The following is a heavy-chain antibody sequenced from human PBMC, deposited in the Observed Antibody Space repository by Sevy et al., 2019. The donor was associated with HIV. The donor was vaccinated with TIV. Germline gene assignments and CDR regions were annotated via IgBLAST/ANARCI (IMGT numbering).Heavy chain of an antibody. J-gene: IGHJ3*02. CDR2: ISSSSSYI. CDR1: GFTFSSYS. CDR3: ARDYYGDYAGEDAFDI. Sequence: GESLKISCAASGFTFSSYSMNWVRQAPGKGLEWVSSISSSSSYIYYADSVKGRFTISRDNAKNSLYLQMNSLRAEDTAVYYFARDYYGDYAGEDAFDIWGQGTMVTVSS. D-gene: IGHD4-17*01. V-gene: IGHV3-21*01.